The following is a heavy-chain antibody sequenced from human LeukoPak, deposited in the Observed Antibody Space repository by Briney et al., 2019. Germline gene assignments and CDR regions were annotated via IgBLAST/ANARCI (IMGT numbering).Heavy chain of an antibody. CDR2: IYYSGST. J-gene: IGHJ6*04. V-gene: IGHV4-61*01. Sequence: SETLSLTCTVSGGSVSSGSYYWSWIRQPPGKGLEWIGYIYYSGSTNYNPSLKSRVTISVDTSKNQFSLKLSSVTAADSAVYYCARDPVTQTILTGYYYYYGMDVWGKGTTVTVSS. D-gene: IGHD3-9*01. CDR1: GGSVSSGSYY. CDR3: ARDPVTQTILTGYYYYYGMDV.